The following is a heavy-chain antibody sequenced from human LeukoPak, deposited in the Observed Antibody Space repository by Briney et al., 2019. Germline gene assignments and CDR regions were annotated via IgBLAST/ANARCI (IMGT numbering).Heavy chain of an antibody. V-gene: IGHV1-18*01. Sequence: ASVKVSCKASGYTFTSYGISWVRQAPGQGLEWMGWISAYNGNTNYAQKLQGRVTMTTDTSTSTAYMELRSLRSDDTAVYYCARGGVVVPAAGDAFDIWGQGTMVTVPS. CDR2: ISAYNGNT. D-gene: IGHD2-2*01. CDR1: GYTFTSYG. J-gene: IGHJ3*02. CDR3: ARGGVVVPAAGDAFDI.